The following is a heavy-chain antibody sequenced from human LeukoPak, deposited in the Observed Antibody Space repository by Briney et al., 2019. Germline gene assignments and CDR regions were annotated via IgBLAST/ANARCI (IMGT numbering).Heavy chain of an antibody. J-gene: IGHJ4*02. CDR3: ASDNPGSYEY. CDR2: IRADGATT. CDR1: GFTFGDYD. Sequence: GRSLRLSCAASGFTFGDYDMHWVRQAPWKCLEWVPLIRADGATTRYTDSVKGRFTISRDNSKDSLYLQMNSLRTEDTALYYCASDNPGSYEYGGQGTLVTVSP. D-gene: IGHD1-26*01. V-gene: IGHV3-43*02.